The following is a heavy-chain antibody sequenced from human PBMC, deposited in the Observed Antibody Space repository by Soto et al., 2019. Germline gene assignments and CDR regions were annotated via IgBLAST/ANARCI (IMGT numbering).Heavy chain of an antibody. CDR3: TTELIERGYYYYGMDV. Sequence: PGGSLRLSCAASGFTFRSYEMHWVRQPPGKGLQWVGRIKSKTDGGTTDYAAPVKGRFTISRDDSKNTLYLQMNSLKTEDTAVYYCTTELIERGYYYYGMDVWGQGTTVTVAS. J-gene: IGHJ6*02. D-gene: IGHD3-10*01. CDR2: IKSKTDGGTT. V-gene: IGHV3-15*01. CDR1: GFTFRSYE.